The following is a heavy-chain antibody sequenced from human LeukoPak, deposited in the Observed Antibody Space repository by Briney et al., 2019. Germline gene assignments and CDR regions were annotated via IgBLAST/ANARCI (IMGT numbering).Heavy chain of an antibody. Sequence: PGGSLRLSCAASGFVFSTYAMNWVRQAPGKGLEWVSSISITSSHIYYADSVKGRFTISRDNSKNTLYLQMNSLKAEDTAVYYCAKKYSSSWASFDYWGQGTLVTVSS. V-gene: IGHV3-23*01. CDR1: GFVFSTYA. J-gene: IGHJ4*02. D-gene: IGHD6-13*01. CDR3: AKKYSSSWASFDY. CDR2: ISITSSHI.